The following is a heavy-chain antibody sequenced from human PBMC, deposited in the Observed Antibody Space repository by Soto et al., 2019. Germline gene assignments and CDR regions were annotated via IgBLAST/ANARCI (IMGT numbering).Heavy chain of an antibody. J-gene: IGHJ6*02. Sequence: QVQLQESGPGLVKPSQTLSLTCTVSGASISTGGYYWSWIRQHPGKGLEWIGYIYYSGSTYYNPSLKSRVXXXVXTSKNQFSLKLSSVTAADTAVYYCAREGPPGYGMDVWGQGTTVTVSS. V-gene: IGHV4-31*03. CDR1: GASISTGGYY. CDR2: IYYSGST. CDR3: AREGPPGYGMDV.